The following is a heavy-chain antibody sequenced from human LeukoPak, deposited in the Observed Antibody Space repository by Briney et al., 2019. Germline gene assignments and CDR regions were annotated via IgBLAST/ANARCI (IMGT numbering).Heavy chain of an antibody. D-gene: IGHD3-3*01. CDR3: ARAVSLNYDFWSGYES. V-gene: IGHV1-2*02. Sequence: GASVKVSCKASGYTFTGYYMHWVRQAPGQGLEWMGWINPNSGGTNYAQKFQGRVTMTRDTSISTAYMELSRLRSDDTAVYYCARAVSLNYDFWSGYESWGQGTLVTVSS. J-gene: IGHJ4*02. CDR1: GYTFTGYY. CDR2: INPNSGGT.